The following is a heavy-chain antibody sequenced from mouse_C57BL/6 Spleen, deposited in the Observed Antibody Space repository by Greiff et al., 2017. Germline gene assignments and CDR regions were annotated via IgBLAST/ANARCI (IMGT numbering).Heavy chain of an antibody. Sequence: DVMLVESEGGLVQPGSSMTLSCTASGFTFSDYYMAWVRQVPEKGLEWVANINYDGSSTYYLDSLKSRVIIARDNAKNIPYLQMSSLKSEDTATYYCARESSSYFYWYFDVWGTGTTVTVSS. J-gene: IGHJ1*03. CDR3: ARESSSYFYWYFDV. V-gene: IGHV5-16*01. CDR1: GFTFSDYY. D-gene: IGHD1-1*01. CDR2: INYDGSST.